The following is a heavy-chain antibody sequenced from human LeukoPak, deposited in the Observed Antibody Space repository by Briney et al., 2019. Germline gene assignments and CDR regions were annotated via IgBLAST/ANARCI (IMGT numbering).Heavy chain of an antibody. CDR3: ARHLYDYYFDY. CDR1: GGSIDSHQ. CDR2: VYYNGIT. D-gene: IGHD3-3*01. J-gene: IGHJ4*02. V-gene: IGHV4-59*08. Sequence: SETLSLTCTVSGGSIDSHQGSWIRQPPGKGLEWVAYVYYNGITKSNASLKSRVAISVDTSKNQFSLKLTSVTAADTAVYFCARHLYDYYFDYWGQGTLVTVSS.